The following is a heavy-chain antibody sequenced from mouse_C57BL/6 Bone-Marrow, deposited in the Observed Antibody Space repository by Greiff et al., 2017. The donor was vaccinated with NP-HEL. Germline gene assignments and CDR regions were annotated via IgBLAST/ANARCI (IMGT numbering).Heavy chain of an antibody. J-gene: IGHJ3*01. Sequence: EVKLVESGGGLVQPKGSLKLSCAASGFSFNTYAMNWVRQAPGKGLEWVARIRSKSNNYATYYADSVKDRFTISRDDSESMLYLQMNNLKTEDTAMYYCFFITTVVAPFAYWGQGTLVTVSA. V-gene: IGHV10-1*01. CDR3: FFITTVVAPFAY. CDR2: IRSKSNNYAT. CDR1: GFSFNTYA. D-gene: IGHD1-1*01.